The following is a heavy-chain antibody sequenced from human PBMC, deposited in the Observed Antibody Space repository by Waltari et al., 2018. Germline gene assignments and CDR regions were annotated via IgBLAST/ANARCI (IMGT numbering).Heavy chain of an antibody. D-gene: IGHD2-8*01. CDR1: NTSIRTYY. CDR2: IRDSGST. J-gene: IGHJ4*02. CDR3: AGSSKWYEVVFGY. V-gene: IGHV4-59*08. Sequence: QVQLQESGPGLVKPSETLSLTCSVSNTSIRTYYWGWVRQPPGKGLESIGYIRDSGSTEYNPSLKSRVTISADTSKNQVSVKLHSVTAADTAVYYCAGSSKWYEVVFGYWGQGILVTVSS.